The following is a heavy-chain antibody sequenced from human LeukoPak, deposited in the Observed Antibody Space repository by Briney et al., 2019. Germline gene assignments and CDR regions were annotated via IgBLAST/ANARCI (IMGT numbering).Heavy chain of an antibody. D-gene: IGHD4-23*01. V-gene: IGHV1-24*01. CDR3: ATAMTTVESAFDI. CDR1: GYTFTELS. CDR2: FDPEDGET. J-gene: IGHJ3*02. Sequence: ASVKVSCKVSGYTFTELSMHWVRQAPGKGLEWMGGFDPEDGETIYAQKFQGRVTMTEDTSTDTAYMELSSLRSEDTAVYYCATAMTTVESAFDIWGQGTMVTVSS.